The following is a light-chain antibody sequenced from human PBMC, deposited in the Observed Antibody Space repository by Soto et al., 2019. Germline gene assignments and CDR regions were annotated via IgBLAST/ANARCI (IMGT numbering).Light chain of an antibody. Sequence: DVVMTQAPLSLPVTLGQPASISCRSRQSLVYSDGNTFLNWFQQRPAQSPRRLTYKFSNRDSEVPDRFSGSVSGTDCTLKISRVEAADGGVYFHCVQGTHWPPKFGQGSKVEIK. CDR3: VQGTHWPPK. CDR2: KFS. CDR1: QSLVYSDGNTF. V-gene: IGKV2-30*01. J-gene: IGKJ1*01.